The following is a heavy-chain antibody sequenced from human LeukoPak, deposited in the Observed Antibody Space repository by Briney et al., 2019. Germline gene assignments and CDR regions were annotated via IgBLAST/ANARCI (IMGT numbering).Heavy chain of an antibody. CDR1: GFTFSSYA. J-gene: IGHJ3*02. V-gene: IGHV3-30-3*01. CDR2: ISYDGSNK. D-gene: IGHD3-22*01. CDR3: ARAPYDSSGYDAFDI. Sequence: PGGSLRLSCAASGFTFSSYAMHWVRQAPGKGLEWVAVISYDGSNKYYADSVNGRFTISRDNSKNTLYLQMNSLRAEDTAVYYCARAPYDSSGYDAFDIWGQGTMVTVSS.